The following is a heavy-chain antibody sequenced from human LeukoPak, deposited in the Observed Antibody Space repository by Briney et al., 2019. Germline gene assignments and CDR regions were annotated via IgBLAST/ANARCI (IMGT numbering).Heavy chain of an antibody. V-gene: IGHV3-7*03. J-gene: IGHJ4*02. Sequence: GGSLRLSCAASGFSFNTYWMSWVRQVPGKGLEWVANINEDGSAKYYVGSVVGRFTISRDNAKNSLYLQMNSLRAEDPAVYYCARVNGDYVKAFDYWGQGTLVTVSS. CDR3: ARVNGDYVKAFDY. CDR1: GFSFNTYW. CDR2: INEDGSAK. D-gene: IGHD4-17*01.